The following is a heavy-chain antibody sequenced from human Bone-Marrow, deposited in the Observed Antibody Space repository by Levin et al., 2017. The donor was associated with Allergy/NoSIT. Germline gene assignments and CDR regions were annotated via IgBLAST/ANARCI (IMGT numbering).Heavy chain of an antibody. D-gene: IGHD6-19*01. Sequence: GASVKVSCKASGGTISSYTISWVRQAPGQGLEWMGRIIPIVGIVKYAQKFQGRVTITADKSTNTAYMELSSLRSEDTAVYYCARDDNRYKSGWQQSSYYGMDVWGQGTTVTVS. CDR1: GGTISSYT. V-gene: IGHV1-69*04. CDR2: IIPIVGIV. J-gene: IGHJ6*02. CDR3: ARDDNRYKSGWQQSSYYGMDV.